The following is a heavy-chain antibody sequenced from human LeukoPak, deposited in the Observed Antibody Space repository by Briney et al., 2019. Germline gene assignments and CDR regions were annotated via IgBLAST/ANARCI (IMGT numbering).Heavy chain of an antibody. J-gene: IGHJ2*01. Sequence: SETLSLTCTVSGASISSYYWSWIRQSPGKGLEWIGYIYNSGSTNYNPSLKSRVNIAVDTSKNQFSLKLTSVTAADTAVYYCARADWAYYYDPGYFDLWGRGTLVTVSS. CDR3: ARADWAYYYDPGYFDL. CDR2: IYNSGST. D-gene: IGHD3-22*01. V-gene: IGHV4-59*08. CDR1: GASISSYY.